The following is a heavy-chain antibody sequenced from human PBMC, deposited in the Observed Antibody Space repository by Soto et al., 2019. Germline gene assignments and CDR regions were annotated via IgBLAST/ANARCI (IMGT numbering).Heavy chain of an antibody. CDR2: IIPILGIA. J-gene: IGHJ6*02. D-gene: IGHD2-2*01. Sequence: QVQLVQSGAEVKKPGSSVKVSCKASGGTFSSYTISWVRQAPGQGLEWMGRIIPILGIANYAQKFQGRVTIPAAKSTSTAYMELSSLRSADTAVYYCARSPGAGPAAMYYYYGMDVWGQGTTVTVSS. V-gene: IGHV1-69*02. CDR3: ARSPGAGPAAMYYYYGMDV. CDR1: GGTFSSYT.